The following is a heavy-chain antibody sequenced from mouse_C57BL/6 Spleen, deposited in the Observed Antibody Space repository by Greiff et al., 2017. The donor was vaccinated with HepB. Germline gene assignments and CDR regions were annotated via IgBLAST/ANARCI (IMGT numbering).Heavy chain of an antibody. CDR1: GYTFTSYG. CDR2: IYPRSGNT. D-gene: IGHD2-4*01. J-gene: IGHJ2*01. CDR3: ARLDYDYDVNFDY. Sequence: VQLQQSGAELARPGASVKLSCKASGYTFTSYGISWVKQRTGQGLEWIGEIYPRSGNTYYNEKFKGKATLTADKSSSPAYMELRSLASEDSAVYFCARLDYDYDVNFDYWSHSTTLTVSS. V-gene: IGHV1-81*01.